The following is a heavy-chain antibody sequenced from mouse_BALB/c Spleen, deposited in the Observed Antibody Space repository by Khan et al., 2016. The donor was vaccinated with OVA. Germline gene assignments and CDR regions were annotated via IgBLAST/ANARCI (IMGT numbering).Heavy chain of an antibody. V-gene: IGHV1-26*01. CDR1: GYSFTLYY. CDR3: ARGYDFFAS. D-gene: IGHD2-14*01. CDR2: VNPNTDNI. J-gene: IGHJ3*01. Sequence: EVQLVETGPDLVKPGASVKISCKASGYSFTLYYMSWVKQSHGKSLEWIGRVNPNTDNINYNQEFKGKAILTVDKSSNTAYMELLSLTSEDSAVYFSARGYDFFASWGQGTLVTVSA.